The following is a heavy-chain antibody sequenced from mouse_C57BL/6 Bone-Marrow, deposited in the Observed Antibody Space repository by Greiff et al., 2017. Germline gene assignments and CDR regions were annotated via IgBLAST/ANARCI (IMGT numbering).Heavy chain of an antibody. CDR3: ARNCYGSNWYFDV. D-gene: IGHD1-1*01. V-gene: IGHV2-2*01. Sequence: QVQLKESGPGLVQPSQSLSITCTVSGFSLTSYGVHWVRQSPGKGLEWLGVIWSGGSTDYNAAFISRLSLSKDNSKSQVFFKMNSLQADDTAIYYCARNCYGSNWYFDVWGTGTTVTVSS. J-gene: IGHJ1*03. CDR1: GFSLTSYG. CDR2: IWSGGST.